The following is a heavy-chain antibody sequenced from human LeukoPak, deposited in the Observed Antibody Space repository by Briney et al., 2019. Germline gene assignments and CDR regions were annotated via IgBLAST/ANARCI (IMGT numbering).Heavy chain of an antibody. J-gene: IGHJ4*02. D-gene: IGHD6-6*01. CDR3: ARRMYGSSFDY. V-gene: IGHV4-59*08. Sequence: SETLSLTCTASGGSISSYYWSWIRQPPGKGLEWIGYIYYSVSTNYNPSLKSRVTISVDTSKNQFSLKLTSVTAADTAVYYCARRMYGSSFDYWGQGTLVTVSS. CDR1: GGSISSYY. CDR2: IYYSVST.